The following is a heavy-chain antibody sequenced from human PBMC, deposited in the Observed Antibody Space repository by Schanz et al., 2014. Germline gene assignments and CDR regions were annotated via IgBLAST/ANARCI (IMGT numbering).Heavy chain of an antibody. CDR1: GFTFTTHS. D-gene: IGHD6-19*01. CDR3: AIIGVMVAVAGTRADY. CDR2: ISSSGSYI. J-gene: IGHJ4*02. V-gene: IGHV3-21*01. Sequence: EGQLAESGGGLVQPGGSLRLSCAVSGFTFTTHSMTWVRQAPGKGLEWVSSISSSGSYIYYADSVKGRFTISRDNAKNSLFLQMNRLRAEDTALYYCAIIGVMVAVAGTRADYWGQGTLVTVSS.